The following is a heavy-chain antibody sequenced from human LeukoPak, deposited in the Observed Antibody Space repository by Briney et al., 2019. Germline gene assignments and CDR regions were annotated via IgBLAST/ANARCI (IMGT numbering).Heavy chain of an antibody. J-gene: IGHJ4*02. V-gene: IGHV4-4*02. D-gene: IGHD6-13*01. CDR3: ERRWSSRWYVARYFDY. Sequence: PSGTLSLSCAVSGGTISSSNWWSWVRQPPGKGLEWIGEIYHSGSTNYNPSLKSRVTISVDKSKNQFSLKLSPVTAAETAMYYRERRWSSRWYVARYFDYWGQGTLVTVSS. CDR1: GGTISSSNW. CDR2: IYHSGST.